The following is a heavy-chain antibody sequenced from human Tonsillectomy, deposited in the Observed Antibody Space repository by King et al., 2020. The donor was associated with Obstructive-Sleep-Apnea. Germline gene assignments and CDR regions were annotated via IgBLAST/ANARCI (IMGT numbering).Heavy chain of an antibody. D-gene: IGHD3-9*01. CDR1: GFTFSNAW. CDR3: TAVLRYFDWLLWS. J-gene: IGHJ5*02. CDR2: IKSKTDGGTT. V-gene: IGHV3-15*01. Sequence: VQLVESGGGLVKPGGSLRLSCAASGFTFSNAWMSWVRQAPGKGLEWVGRIKSKTDGGTTDYAAPVKGRCTISRDDSKNTLYLQMNSLKTEDTAVYYCTAVLRYFDWLLWSWGQGTLVTVSS.